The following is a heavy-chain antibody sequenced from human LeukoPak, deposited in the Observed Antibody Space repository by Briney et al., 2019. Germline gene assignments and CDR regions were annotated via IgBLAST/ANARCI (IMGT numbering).Heavy chain of an antibody. CDR1: GFTFSTYG. V-gene: IGHV3-30*02. Sequence: QTGGSLRLSCAASGFTFSTYGMHWVRQAPGKGLEWVAYVHYDGSILYYTDSVKGRFTVSRDNSKHTAYLQMSSLTSDDTGVYYCAKDQVPMDVWGKGTTVTVSS. CDR2: VHYDGSIL. CDR3: AKDQVPMDV. J-gene: IGHJ6*03.